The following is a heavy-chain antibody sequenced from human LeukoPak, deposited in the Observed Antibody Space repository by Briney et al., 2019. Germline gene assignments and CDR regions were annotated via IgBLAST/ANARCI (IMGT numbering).Heavy chain of an antibody. CDR1: GYRFTSYW. CDR2: IDHSDSYT. D-gene: IGHD6-19*01. Sequence: GESLEISCKGSGYRFTSYWIGWVRQMPGKGLEWMGRIDHSDSYTNYSPSFQGHVTISADKSISTAYLQWSSLKASDTAMYFCARHEALVSSGRWNYWGQGTLVTVSS. CDR3: ARHEALVSSGRWNY. V-gene: IGHV5-10-1*01. J-gene: IGHJ4*02.